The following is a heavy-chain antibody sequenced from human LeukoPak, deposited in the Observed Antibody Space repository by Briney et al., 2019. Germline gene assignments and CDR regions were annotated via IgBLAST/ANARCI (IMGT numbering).Heavy chain of an antibody. Sequence: SETPSLTCSVSGGSISSYYWSWIRQPPGKGLEWIGYIDYSGSTNYNPSLKSRVTISVDTSKNQFSLKLSSVTAADTAVYYCARQRSGHLFDPWGQGTLVTVSS. V-gene: IGHV4-59*08. D-gene: IGHD3-10*01. J-gene: IGHJ5*02. CDR2: IDYSGST. CDR1: GGSISSYY. CDR3: ARQRSGHLFDP.